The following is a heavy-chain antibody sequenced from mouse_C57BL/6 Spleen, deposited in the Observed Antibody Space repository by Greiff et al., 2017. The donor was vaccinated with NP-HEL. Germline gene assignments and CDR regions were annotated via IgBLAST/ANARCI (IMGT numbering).Heavy chain of an antibody. Sequence: QVQLQQSGPELVKPGASVKISCKASGYAFSSSWMNWVKQRPGKGLEWIGRIYPGDGDTNYDGKFKGKATLTADKSSSTAYMQLSSLTSEDSAVYFGAREDGNYFDYWGQGTTLTVSS. V-gene: IGHV1-82*01. CDR1: GYAFSSSW. CDR3: AREDGNYFDY. J-gene: IGHJ2*01. CDR2: IYPGDGDT. D-gene: IGHD2-1*01.